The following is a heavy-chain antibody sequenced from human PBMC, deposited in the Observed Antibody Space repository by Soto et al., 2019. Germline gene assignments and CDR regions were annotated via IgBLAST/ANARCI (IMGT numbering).Heavy chain of an antibody. Sequence: ASVKVSCKGSGYTFGIYGINWVRQAPGQGLEWMGWITPYNDNTKYAQIFQGRVTMTTDTSTSTAYMELRSLRSDDTAVYYCVRDLDGSGSYYTDYWGQGTLVTVSS. CDR2: ITPYNDNT. J-gene: IGHJ4*02. V-gene: IGHV1-18*01. CDR3: VRDLDGSGSYYTDY. D-gene: IGHD3-10*01. CDR1: GYTFGIYG.